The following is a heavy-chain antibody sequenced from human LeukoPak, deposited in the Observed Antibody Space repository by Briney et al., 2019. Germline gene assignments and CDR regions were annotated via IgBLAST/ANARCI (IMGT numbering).Heavy chain of an antibody. J-gene: IGHJ4*02. CDR1: GFTFSSYG. CDR2: ISYDGSNK. Sequence: GRSLRLSCAASGFTFSSYGMHWVRQAPGKGLEWVAVISYDGSNKYYADSVKGRFTISRDNSKNTLYLQMNSLRAEDTAVYNCATSVGYDSSGSPYFDYWGQGTLVTVSS. CDR3: ATSVGYDSSGSPYFDY. D-gene: IGHD3-22*01. V-gene: IGHV3-30*03.